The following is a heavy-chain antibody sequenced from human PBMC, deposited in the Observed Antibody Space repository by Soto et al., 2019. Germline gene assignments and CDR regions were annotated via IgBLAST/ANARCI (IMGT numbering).Heavy chain of an antibody. V-gene: IGHV4-59*07. CDR3: ARYKSNYYYGMDV. CDR2: IYYSGIT. Sequence: SATLSLTCTVHGLSISSYYWSWIRQPPGKGLEWIGYIYYSGITNYNPSLKSRVTISVDTSKNQFSLKLSSVTAADTAVYYCARYKSNYYYGMDVWGQGTTVT. CDR1: GLSISSYY. D-gene: IGHD1-20*01. J-gene: IGHJ6*02.